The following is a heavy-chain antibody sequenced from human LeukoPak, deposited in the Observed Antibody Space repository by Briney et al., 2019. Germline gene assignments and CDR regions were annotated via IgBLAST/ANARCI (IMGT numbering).Heavy chain of an antibody. Sequence: PSETLSLTCSVSGGSISNYYWNWLRQPAGKGLEWIGRIYASGSTNHNPSLKSRVTISMDKSKNHFSLNLKSVTAADTAFYYCARDFYGDDGHHPFDYWGQGIQVTVSS. CDR1: GGSISNYY. D-gene: IGHD2/OR15-2a*01. CDR2: IYASGST. J-gene: IGHJ4*02. V-gene: IGHV4-4*07. CDR3: ARDFYGDDGHHPFDY.